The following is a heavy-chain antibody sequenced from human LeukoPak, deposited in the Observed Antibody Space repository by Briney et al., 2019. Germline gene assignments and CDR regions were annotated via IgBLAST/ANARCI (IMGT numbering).Heavy chain of an antibody. V-gene: IGHV4-30-2*01. J-gene: IGHJ4*02. CDR1: GGSISSGGHS. D-gene: IGHD4-17*01. CDR2: IYHSGST. CDR3: AREGGYGDLYYFDY. Sequence: SETLSLTCAVSGGSISSGGHSWSWIRQPPGKGLEWIGYIYHSGSTYYNPSLKSRVTISVDRSKNQFSLKLSSVTAADTAVYYCAREGGYGDLYYFDYWGQGTLVTVSS.